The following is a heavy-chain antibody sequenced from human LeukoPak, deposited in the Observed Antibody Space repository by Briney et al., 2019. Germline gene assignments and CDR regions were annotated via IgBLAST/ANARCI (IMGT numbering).Heavy chain of an antibody. CDR2: INPSGRST. CDR1: GYTFTSYY. Sequence: ASVKVSCKASGYTFTSYYMHWVRQAPGQRLEWMGIINPSGRSTTYAQKFQGRVTMTRDTSTSTVYMDLSSLRFEDTAVYYCARQKVEWELLPWSAFDIWGQGTMVTVSS. D-gene: IGHD1-26*01. CDR3: ARQKVEWELLPWSAFDI. V-gene: IGHV1-46*01. J-gene: IGHJ3*02.